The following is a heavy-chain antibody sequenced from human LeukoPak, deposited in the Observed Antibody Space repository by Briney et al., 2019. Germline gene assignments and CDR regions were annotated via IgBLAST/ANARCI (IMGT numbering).Heavy chain of an antibody. CDR2: VSHDGMNA. CDR3: AKDGAQYSSGPECDP. CDR1: GLHFSGTA. J-gene: IGHJ5*02. Sequence: GGSLRLSCAASGLHFSGTAMSWVRQAPGKGLEWVSAVSHDGMNAYYADSVKGRFTISRDNSKKTVSLEMSSLTAADTGVYYCAKDGAQYSSGPECDPRGQGALVTVSP. D-gene: IGHD6-19*01. V-gene: IGHV3-23*01.